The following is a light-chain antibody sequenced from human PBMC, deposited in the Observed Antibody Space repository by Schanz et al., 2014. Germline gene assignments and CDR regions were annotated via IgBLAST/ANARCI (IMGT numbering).Light chain of an antibody. CDR2: DAS. V-gene: IGKV3D-20*02. J-gene: IGKJ2*01. CDR1: QSVSSN. Sequence: ETVMTQSPVTLSLSPGERATLSCRASQSVSSNLAWYQQKPGQAPRLLIYDASTRATAIPDRFSGSGSGTDFTLTISRLEPEDFAVYYCQQRSNWPLVTFGQGTKLEIK. CDR3: QQRSNWPLVT.